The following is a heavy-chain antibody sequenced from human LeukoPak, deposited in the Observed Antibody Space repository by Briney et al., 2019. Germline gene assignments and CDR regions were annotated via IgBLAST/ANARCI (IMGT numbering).Heavy chain of an antibody. CDR1: GYTFSSYG. CDR3: GRGSYYDY. CDR2: VSAYNDDT. V-gene: IGHV1-18*01. D-gene: IGHD3-16*01. J-gene: IGHJ4*02. Sequence: ASVKVSCKASGYTFSSYGISWVRQAPGQGLEWMGWVSAYNDDTSYAQKFQGRITLTTDTSTSTAYMELRSLRSDDTAVYYCGRGSYYDYWGQGTLVTVSS.